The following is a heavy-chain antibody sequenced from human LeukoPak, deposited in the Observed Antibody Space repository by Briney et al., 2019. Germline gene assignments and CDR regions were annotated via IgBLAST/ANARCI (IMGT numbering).Heavy chain of an antibody. CDR2: IYYSGST. Sequence: SETLSLTCTVSGGSISSSSYYWGCIPQPPGKGREWTGSIYYSGSTYDNPSLKSRGTISVDTTKNQFSLKLSSVTDADTAVYYCARQDDSSGYTIDYWGQGTLVTVSS. CDR1: GGSISSSSYY. V-gene: IGHV4-39*01. J-gene: IGHJ4*02. D-gene: IGHD3-22*01. CDR3: ARQDDSSGYTIDY.